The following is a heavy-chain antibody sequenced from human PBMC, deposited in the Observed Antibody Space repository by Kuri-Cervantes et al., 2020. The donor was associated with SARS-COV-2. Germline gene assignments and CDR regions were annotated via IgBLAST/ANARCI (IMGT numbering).Heavy chain of an antibody. CDR3: AREGIAVAGTFD. CDR2: INPNSGGT. CDR1: VYTFTGYY. J-gene: IGHJ4*02. Sequence: ASENVSYKASVYTFTGYYMHWVRLAPGQGLEWMGWINPNSGGTNYAQKFQGRVTMTRDTSISTAYMELSRLRSDDTAVYYCAREGIAVAGTFDWGQGTLVTVSS. D-gene: IGHD6-19*01. V-gene: IGHV1-2*02.